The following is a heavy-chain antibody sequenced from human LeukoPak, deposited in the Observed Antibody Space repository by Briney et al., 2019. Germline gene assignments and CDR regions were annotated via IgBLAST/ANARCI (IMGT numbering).Heavy chain of an antibody. V-gene: IGHV4-4*07. Sequence: ASETLSLTCTVSGGSITSDYWGWIRQPAGKGLEWIGRIFTSGSNTYNPSLKSRVTMSLDTSKNQFFLKLSSVTAADTAAYFCSRGGANDLWGQGTLVTVSS. CDR1: GGSITSDY. CDR3: SRGGANDL. J-gene: IGHJ5*02. D-gene: IGHD4/OR15-4a*01. CDR2: IFTSGSN.